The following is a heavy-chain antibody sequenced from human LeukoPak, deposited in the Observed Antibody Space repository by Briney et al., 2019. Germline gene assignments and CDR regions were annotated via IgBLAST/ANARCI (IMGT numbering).Heavy chain of an antibody. CDR3: AKDAAGPEY. V-gene: IGHV3-23*01. CDR2: LSGSGGST. CDR1: GFTFSNYA. J-gene: IGHJ4*02. Sequence: GGSLRLSCAASGFTFSNYAMSWVRQAPGKGLEWVSGLSGSGGSTYYADSVKGRFSISRDNSRNTLYLQMNSLRAEDTAVYYCAKDAAGPEYWGQGTLVTVSS. D-gene: IGHD6-13*01.